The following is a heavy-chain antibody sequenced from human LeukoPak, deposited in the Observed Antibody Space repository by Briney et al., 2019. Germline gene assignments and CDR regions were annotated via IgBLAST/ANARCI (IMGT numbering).Heavy chain of an antibody. D-gene: IGHD1-26*01. CDR1: GFALSNYA. V-gene: IGHV3-23*01. J-gene: IGHJ2*01. Sequence: GGSLRLSCAASGFALSNYAITWVRQAPGEGLGWVSTLNPGAGFAYYADSVKGRFTISRDNSSHTLYLQLTSLRADDTALYFCGTRAGGSYSLWYFDLWGRGPLVTVSS. CDR2: LNPGAGFA. CDR3: GTRAGGSYSLWYFDL.